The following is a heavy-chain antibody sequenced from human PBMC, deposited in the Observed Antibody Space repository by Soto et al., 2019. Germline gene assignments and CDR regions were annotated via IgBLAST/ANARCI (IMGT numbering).Heavy chain of an antibody. CDR3: ATQYSSSSRVDYYYYGMDV. CDR2: IYYSGST. J-gene: IGHJ6*02. V-gene: IGHV4-39*01. Sequence: PSETLSLTCTVSGGSISSSSYYWGWIRQPPGKGLEWIGSIYYSGSTYYNPSLKSRVTISVDTSKNQFSLKLSSVTAADTAVYYCATQYSSSSRVDYYYYGMDVWGQGTTVTVSS. D-gene: IGHD6-6*01. CDR1: GGSISSSSYY.